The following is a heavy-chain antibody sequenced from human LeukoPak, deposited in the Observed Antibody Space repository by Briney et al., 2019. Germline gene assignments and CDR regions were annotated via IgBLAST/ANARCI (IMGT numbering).Heavy chain of an antibody. CDR1: GITFSTYA. J-gene: IGHJ3*02. V-gene: IGHV3-23*01. Sequence: GGSLRLSCAASGITFSTYAMTWVRQAPGKGLEWVSSIRGSGGGTDYADSVKGRFAISRDNSRDTLFLQMNSLRAEDTALYYCTRDPNGDYVGAFDMWGPGTMVTVSS. D-gene: IGHD4-17*01. CDR2: IRGSGGGT. CDR3: TRDPNGDYVGAFDM.